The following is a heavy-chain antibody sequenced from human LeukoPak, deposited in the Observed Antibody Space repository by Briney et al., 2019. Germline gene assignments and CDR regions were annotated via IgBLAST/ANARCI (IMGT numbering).Heavy chain of an antibody. CDR3: ARDSGTVPAALPIFDY. CDR1: GFTFSSYS. J-gene: IGHJ4*02. D-gene: IGHD2-2*01. V-gene: IGHV3-21*01. Sequence: GGSLRLSCAASGFTFSSYSMNWVRQAPGKGLEWVSSISSSSSYIYYADSVKGRFTISRDNAKNSLYLQMNSLRAEDTAVYYCARDSGTVPAALPIFDYWGQGTLVTVSS. CDR2: ISSSSSYI.